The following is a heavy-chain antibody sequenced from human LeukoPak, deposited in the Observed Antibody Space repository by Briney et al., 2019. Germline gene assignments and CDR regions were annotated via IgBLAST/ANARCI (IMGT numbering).Heavy chain of an antibody. CDR1: GGSISSYY. CDR3: ARDGTNWNYWHYMDV. J-gene: IGHJ6*03. D-gene: IGHD1-7*01. V-gene: IGHV4-59*01. Sequence: SETLSLTCTVSGGSISSYYWSWIRQPPGKGLEWIGYIYYSGSTNYNPSLKSRVTISVDTSKNQFSLKLSSVTAADTAVYYCARDGTNWNYWHYMDVWGKGTTVTVSS. CDR2: IYYSGST.